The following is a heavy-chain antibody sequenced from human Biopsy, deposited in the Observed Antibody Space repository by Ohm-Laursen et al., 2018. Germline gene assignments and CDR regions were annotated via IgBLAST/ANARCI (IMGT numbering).Heavy chain of an antibody. J-gene: IGHJ2*01. D-gene: IGHD3-22*01. Sequence: GTLSLTCTVSGDSISSYYWSWIRQPPGKGLEWIGYVYYTGSTDYNPSLQSRVTISVDTSKNHFSLRLRSVTPADTTIYCARDRGYYSDRTVPGYFDLWGRGTLVTVSS. CDR2: VYYTGST. V-gene: IGHV4-59*01. CDR1: GDSISSYY. CDR3: ARDRGYYSDRTVPGYFDL.